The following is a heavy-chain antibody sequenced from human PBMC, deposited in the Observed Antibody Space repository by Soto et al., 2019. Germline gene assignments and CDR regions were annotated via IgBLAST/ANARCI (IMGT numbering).Heavy chain of an antibody. CDR1: GYTFTSYD. D-gene: IGHD2-2*01. J-gene: IGHJ6*02. CDR2: MNPNSGNT. CDR3: ARYCSSTSCSTSGFGV. V-gene: IGHV1-8*01. Sequence: QVQLVQSGAEVKKPGASVKVSCKASGYTFTSYDINWVRQATGQGLEWMGWMNPNSGNTGYAQKFQGRVTMTRNTSRSTAYMELSSLRSEDTAVYYCARYCSSTSCSTSGFGVWGQGTTVTVSS.